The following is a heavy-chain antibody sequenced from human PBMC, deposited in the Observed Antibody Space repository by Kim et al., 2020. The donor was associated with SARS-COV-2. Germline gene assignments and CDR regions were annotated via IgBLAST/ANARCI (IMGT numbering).Heavy chain of an antibody. CDR1: GYSFTNYW. V-gene: IGHV5-51*01. CDR3: ARLIGYYYYYMDI. CDR2: IYPSDSDT. Sequence: GESLKISCKGSGYSFTNYWIGWVRQMPGKGLEWMGIIYPSDSDTRYSPSFQGQVTISADKSISTAYLQWSSLKASDTAMYYCARLIGYYYYYMDIWGKGTTVTVSS. D-gene: IGHD3-16*02. J-gene: IGHJ6*03.